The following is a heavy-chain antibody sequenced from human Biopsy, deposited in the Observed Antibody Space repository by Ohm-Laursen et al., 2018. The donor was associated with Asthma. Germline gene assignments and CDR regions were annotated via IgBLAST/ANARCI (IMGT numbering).Heavy chain of an antibody. V-gene: IGHV1-18*01. CDR2: LDPNSGGT. CDR3: ARDRGLQTLRVDP. Sequence: GASVKVSCKASGDSFSNYAISWVRQAPGQGLEWMGGLDPNSGGTNYAQKLQGRVTMTTDTSTSTAYMELRSLRSDDTAVYYCARDRGLQTLRVDPWGQGTLVTVSS. J-gene: IGHJ5*02. D-gene: IGHD4-11*01. CDR1: GDSFSNYA.